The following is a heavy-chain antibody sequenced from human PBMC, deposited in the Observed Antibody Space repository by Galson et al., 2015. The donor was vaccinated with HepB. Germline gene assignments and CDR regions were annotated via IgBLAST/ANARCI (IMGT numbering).Heavy chain of an antibody. V-gene: IGHV2-70*04. J-gene: IGHJ4*02. D-gene: IGHD6-25*01. Sequence: PALVKPTQTLTLTCSFSGFSLSTSGMRVSWIRQPPGKALEWLARIDWDDDKFYSISLKSRLTLSKDTSQNQVGLTMTNTDPADTATYYCARMGAATSDYYFDYWGPGTLVTVSS. CDR2: IDWDDDK. CDR3: ARMGAATSDYYFDY. CDR1: GFSLSTSGMR.